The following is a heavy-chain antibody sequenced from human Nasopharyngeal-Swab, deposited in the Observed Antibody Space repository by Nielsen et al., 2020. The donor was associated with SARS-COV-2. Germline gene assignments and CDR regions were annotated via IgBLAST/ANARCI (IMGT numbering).Heavy chain of an antibody. V-gene: IGHV3-23*01. D-gene: IGHD6-19*01. CDR1: GFPFNNYG. J-gene: IGHJ6*02. CDR2: ISGSGGST. Sequence: GESLKISCAASGFPFNNYGMSWVRQAPGKGLEWVSSISGSGGSTYYADSAKGRFTMSRDNSKSNLYLQMNTLRAEDTAVYYCAKGYSSGWQLYYYYGMDVWGQGTTVTVSS. CDR3: AKGYSSGWQLYYYYGMDV.